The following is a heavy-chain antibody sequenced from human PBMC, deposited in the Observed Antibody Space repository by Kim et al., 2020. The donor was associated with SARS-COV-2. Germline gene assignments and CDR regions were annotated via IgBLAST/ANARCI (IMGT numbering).Heavy chain of an antibody. CDR3: AKAIRATARAAFDI. J-gene: IGHJ3*02. CDR2: ISWNSGSI. CDR1: GFTFDDYA. V-gene: IGHV3-9*01. D-gene: IGHD5-12*01. Sequence: GGSLRLSCAASGFTFDDYAMHWVRQAPGKGLEWVSGISWNSGSIGYADSVKGRFTISRDNAKNSLYLQMNSLRAEDTALYYCAKAIRATARAAFDIWGQGTMVTVSS.